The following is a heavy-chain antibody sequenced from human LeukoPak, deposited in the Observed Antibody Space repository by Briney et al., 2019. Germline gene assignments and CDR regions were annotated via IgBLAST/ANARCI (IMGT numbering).Heavy chain of an antibody. V-gene: IGHV3-9*01. CDR3: AKDKGSSGWYEAFDI. CDR1: GFTFDDYA. Sequence: GRSLRLSCAASGFTFDDYAMHWVRQAPGKGLEWVSGISWNSGSIGYADSVKGRFTISRDNAKNSLYLQMNSLRAEDTALYYCAKDKGSSGWYEAFDIWGQGTMDTVSS. D-gene: IGHD6-19*01. J-gene: IGHJ3*02. CDR2: ISWNSGSI.